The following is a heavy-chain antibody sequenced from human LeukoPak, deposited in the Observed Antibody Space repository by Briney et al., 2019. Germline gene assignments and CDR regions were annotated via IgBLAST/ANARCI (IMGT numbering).Heavy chain of an antibody. CDR2: INPNSGGT. CDR3: ARRSIRGGYNWFDP. Sequence: ASVKVSCKASGYTFTGYYMHWVRQAPGQGLEWMGWINPNSGGTNYAQKFQGRVTMTRDTSTSTAYMELRSLRSDDTAVYYCARRSIRGGYNWFDPWGQGTLVTVSS. V-gene: IGHV1-2*02. D-gene: IGHD3-10*01. CDR1: GYTFTGYY. J-gene: IGHJ5*02.